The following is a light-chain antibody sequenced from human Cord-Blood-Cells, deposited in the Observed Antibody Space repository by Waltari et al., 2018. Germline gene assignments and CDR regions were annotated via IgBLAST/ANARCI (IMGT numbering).Light chain of an antibody. CDR3: QQSYSTPIT. Sequence: DIQMTQSPSSLSASVGDRVTITCRASQSISSYLHWYQQKPGKPPKLLIYAASSLQSGVPARFSGSGSGTDFTLTISSLQPEDFATYYCQQSYSTPITFGQGTRLEIK. CDR1: QSISSY. J-gene: IGKJ5*01. V-gene: IGKV1-39*01. CDR2: AAS.